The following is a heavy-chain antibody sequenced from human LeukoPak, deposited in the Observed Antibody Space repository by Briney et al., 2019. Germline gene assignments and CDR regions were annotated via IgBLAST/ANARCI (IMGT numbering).Heavy chain of an antibody. J-gene: IGHJ4*02. CDR3: AKNRLALNS. Sequence: GSLRLSCVVSTFTFSDYWMGWVRQAPGKGLEWVANIKQDGSEKYYVDSVKGRFTISRDNAENSLYLQMNSLRVEDTAVYYCAKNRLALNSWGQGTLVTVSS. V-gene: IGHV3-7*03. CDR1: TFTFSDYW. CDR2: IKQDGSEK.